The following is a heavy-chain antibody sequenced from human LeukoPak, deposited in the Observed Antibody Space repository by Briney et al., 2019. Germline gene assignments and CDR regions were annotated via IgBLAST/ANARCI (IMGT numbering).Heavy chain of an antibody. Sequence: GGSLRLSCAASGFTFSSYGMHWVRQAPGKGLEWVSGISWNSGSIGYADSVKGRFTISRDNAKNSLYLQMNSLRAEDTALYYCAKDISGITSQWLAFDYWGQGTLVTVSS. J-gene: IGHJ4*02. V-gene: IGHV3-9*01. CDR1: GFTFSSYG. CDR2: ISWNSGSI. D-gene: IGHD6-19*01. CDR3: AKDISGITSQWLAFDY.